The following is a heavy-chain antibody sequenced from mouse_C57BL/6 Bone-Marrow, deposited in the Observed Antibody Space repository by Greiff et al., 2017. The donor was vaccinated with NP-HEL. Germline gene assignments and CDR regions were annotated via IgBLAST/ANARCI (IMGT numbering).Heavy chain of an antibody. J-gene: IGHJ3*01. CDR3: ARGYSNFAY. CDR2: ISSGSSTI. CDR1: GFTFSDYG. D-gene: IGHD2-5*01. V-gene: IGHV5-17*01. Sequence: DVKLVESGGGLVKPGGSLKLSCAASGFTFSDYGMHWVRQAPEKGLEWVAYISSGSSTIYYADTVKGRFTISRDNAKNTLFLQMTSLRSEDTAMYYCARGYSNFAYWGQGTLVTVSA.